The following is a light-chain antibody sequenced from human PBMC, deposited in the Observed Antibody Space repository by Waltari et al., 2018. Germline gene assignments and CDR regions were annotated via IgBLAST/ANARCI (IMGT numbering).Light chain of an antibody. V-gene: IGKV1-27*01. CDR2: AAS. CDR1: QGISNY. CDR3: QKYDSVPFT. J-gene: IGKJ3*01. Sequence: DIQMTQSPCSLSASVGDRVTITCRASQGISNYLAWYQQTPGKVPKLLVYAASTLQSGVPSGFRGSGSGTDFTLTISSLQPEDVATYYCQKYDSVPFTFGPGTKVDI.